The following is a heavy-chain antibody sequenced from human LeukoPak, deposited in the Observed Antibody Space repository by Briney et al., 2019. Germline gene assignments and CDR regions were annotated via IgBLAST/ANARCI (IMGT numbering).Heavy chain of an antibody. Sequence: ASVKVSCKASGYTFTSYGISWVRQAPGQGLEWMGWISAYNGNTNYAQKLQGRVTMTTDTSTSTAYMELRSLRSDDTAVYYCARDLSSGWYSTLYYFDYWGQGTLVTVSS. J-gene: IGHJ4*02. D-gene: IGHD6-19*01. CDR1: GYTFTSYG. V-gene: IGHV1-18*01. CDR3: ARDLSSGWYSTLYYFDY. CDR2: ISAYNGNT.